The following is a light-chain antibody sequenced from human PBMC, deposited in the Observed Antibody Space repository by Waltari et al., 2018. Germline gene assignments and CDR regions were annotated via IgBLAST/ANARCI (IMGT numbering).Light chain of an antibody. Sequence: QLVLTQSPSASASLGASVKLTCTLSSGHSSNIVAWLQQQPGKGPRFLMKVNSDGSHTKGDELPGRFSCSSSGAERYPTISIVASEDEAEYFCETGGHGTWVFGGGTKLNVL. J-gene: IGLJ3*02. V-gene: IGLV4-69*01. CDR1: SGHSSNI. CDR3: ETGGHGTWV. CDR2: VNSDGSH.